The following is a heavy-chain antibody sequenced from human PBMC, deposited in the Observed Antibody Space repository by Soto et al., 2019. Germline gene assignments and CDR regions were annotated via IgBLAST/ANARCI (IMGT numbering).Heavy chain of an antibody. CDR2: IWYDGTEK. V-gene: IGHV3-33*01. J-gene: IGHJ1*01. CDR3: AGNTPLFN. Sequence: QVQLVESGGGVVQPGRSLELSCAASGFNFNNYPMHWVRQAPGKGLEWVAVIWYDGTEKFYADSLKGRFTISRDNSKNTLFLQMNSLRAEDTAVYYCAGNTPLFNWGQGTLVTVSS. D-gene: IGHD2-2*02. CDR1: GFNFNNYP.